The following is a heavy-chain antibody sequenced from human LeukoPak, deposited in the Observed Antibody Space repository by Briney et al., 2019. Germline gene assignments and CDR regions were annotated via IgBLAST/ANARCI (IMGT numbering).Heavy chain of an antibody. D-gene: IGHD6-13*01. CDR3: ARPLSGSSSWHGDAFDI. J-gene: IGHJ3*02. Sequence: SETLSLTCTVSGGSISSSTYYWGWIRQPPGKGLEWIGSIYYSGSTYYNAYLKSRVTISADTSKNQFSLKLSSVTAADTAVYYCARPLSGSSSWHGDAFDIWGQGTMVTVSS. CDR1: GGSISSSTYY. CDR2: IYYSGST. V-gene: IGHV4-39*01.